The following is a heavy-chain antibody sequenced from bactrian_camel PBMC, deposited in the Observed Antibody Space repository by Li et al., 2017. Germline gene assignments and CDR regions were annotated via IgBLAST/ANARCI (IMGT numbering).Heavy chain of an antibody. D-gene: IGHD3*01. Sequence: HVQLVESGGGSMQAGGSLRLSCAASGYGAGIACMAWFRQAPGKEREGVATINRKGTIRYGDSVRGRFTISKDTTSKTTFLQMNNLKPEGTAMYYCAAQYTGFSGCYSTSLDPASFDQWGQGT. CDR1: GYGAGIAC. CDR3: AAQYTGFSGCYSTSLDPASFDQ. J-gene: IGHJ3*01. V-gene: IGHV3S53*01. CDR2: INRKGTI.